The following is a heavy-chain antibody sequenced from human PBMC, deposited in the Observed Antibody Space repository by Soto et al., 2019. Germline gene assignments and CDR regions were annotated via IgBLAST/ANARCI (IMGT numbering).Heavy chain of an antibody. J-gene: IGHJ6*02. D-gene: IGHD3-10*01. CDR2: ISSSGSSI. Sequence: QVQLVESGGGLVKPGGSLRLSCAASGLTFSDCYMNWIRQAPGKGLEWVSYISSSGSSINYAGSVKGRFTISRDNAKNSRYVQMNSLRAEDTAMYYCARVRFGEWGYAMDVWGQGTTGTVSS. CDR3: ARVRFGEWGYAMDV. CDR1: GLTFSDCY. V-gene: IGHV3-11*01.